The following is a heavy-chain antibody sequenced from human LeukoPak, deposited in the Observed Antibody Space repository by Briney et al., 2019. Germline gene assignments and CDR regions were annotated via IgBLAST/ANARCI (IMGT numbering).Heavy chain of an antibody. D-gene: IGHD2-2*01. Sequence: GGSLRLSCAASGFTFSNYAMSWVRQAPGKGLEWVSAINGGGGTTFYADSVKGRFTVSRDNSKNTLYLQMNSLRAEDTAVYYCAQLRTLDYWGQGTLVTVSS. V-gene: IGHV3-23*01. CDR2: INGGGGTT. CDR1: GFTFSNYA. CDR3: AQLRTLDY. J-gene: IGHJ4*02.